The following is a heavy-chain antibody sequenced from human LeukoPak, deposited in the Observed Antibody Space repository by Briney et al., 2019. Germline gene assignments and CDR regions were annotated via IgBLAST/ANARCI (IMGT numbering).Heavy chain of an antibody. D-gene: IGHD5-18*01. J-gene: IGHJ4*02. CDR3: ARGAGYSYGSFDY. CDR2: IYHSGST. V-gene: IGHV4-39*07. CDR1: GGSISTSNYY. Sequence: SETLSLTCTVSGGSISTSNYYWGWIRQPPGKVLEWIGSIYHSGSTYYNPSLKSRVTISVDTSKNQFSLKLSSVTAADTAVYYCARGAGYSYGSFDYWGQGTLVTVSS.